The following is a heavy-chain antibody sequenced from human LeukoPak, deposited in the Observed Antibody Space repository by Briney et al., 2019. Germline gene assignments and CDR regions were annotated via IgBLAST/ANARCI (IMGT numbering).Heavy chain of an antibody. V-gene: IGHV3-74*01. CDR3: ARDGDSTVDFDY. D-gene: IGHD4-23*01. CDR2: SSSDGSSV. Sequence: GGSLRLSCAASGFTFSSYWMHWVRQAPGKGLVWVSRSSSDGSSVVYADSVEGRFTISRDNAKNTLYLQMNSLRAEDTAVYYCARDGDSTVDFDYWGQGTLVTVSS. J-gene: IGHJ4*02. CDR1: GFTFSSYW.